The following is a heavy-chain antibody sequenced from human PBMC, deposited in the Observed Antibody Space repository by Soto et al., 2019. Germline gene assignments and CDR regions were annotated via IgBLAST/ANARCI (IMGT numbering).Heavy chain of an antibody. Sequence: SVKVSCKASGGTFSTYAINWVRQAPGQGLEWMGGIIPIFGRTTYAQKFQGRVTITADNPTTTAYMELNRLRSEDTAVFYCARSALPAAINNWFDPWGQGTLVTVSS. J-gene: IGHJ5*02. CDR1: GGTFSTYA. V-gene: IGHV1-69*06. D-gene: IGHD2-2*01. CDR3: ARSALPAAINNWFDP. CDR2: IIPIFGRT.